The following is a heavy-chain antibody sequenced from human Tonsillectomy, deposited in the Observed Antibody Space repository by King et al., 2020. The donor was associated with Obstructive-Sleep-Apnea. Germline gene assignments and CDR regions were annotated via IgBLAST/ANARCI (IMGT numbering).Heavy chain of an antibody. CDR3: ARGHYGSGSWDFDL. Sequence: LQLQESGPGLVKPSETLSLSCTVSVGSISSSSYYWGWIREPPGKGLEWIGSIYYSGCTYYSPSLKSRVSIFIDTSKNQFSLKLSSVTAAATAVYYCARGHYGSGSWDFDLWGRGTLVTVSS. CDR1: VGSISSSSYY. J-gene: IGHJ2*01. CDR2: IYYSGCT. V-gene: IGHV4-39*01. D-gene: IGHD3-10*01.